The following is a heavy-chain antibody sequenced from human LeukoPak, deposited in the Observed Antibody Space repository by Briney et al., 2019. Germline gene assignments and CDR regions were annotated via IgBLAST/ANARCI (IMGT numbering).Heavy chain of an antibody. CDR2: ISGSGGST. V-gene: IGHV3-23*01. CDR1: GFTFSSYA. J-gene: IGHJ3*02. CDR3: AKDHWVCGGDCYPDAFDI. D-gene: IGHD2-21*02. Sequence: QAGGSLRLPCAASGFTFSSYAMSWVSQAPGKGLERVAGISGSGGSTYYADSVKGRFTVSRDNSKNTLYLQMNSLRAEDAAVYYCAKDHWVCGGDCYPDAFDIWGQGTMVTVSS.